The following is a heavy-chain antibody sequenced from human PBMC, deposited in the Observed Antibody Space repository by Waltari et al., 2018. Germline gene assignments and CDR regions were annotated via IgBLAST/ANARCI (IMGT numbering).Heavy chain of an antibody. Sequence: QVQLVASGGGVVQPGRSLRLSCAASGFTFSSYCMPWVRQAPGKGLEWVAVIWYDGSNKYYADSVKGRFTISRDNSKNTLYLQMNSLRAEDTAVYYCAREGYSSGYPGFDYWGQGTLVTVSS. CDR1: GFTFSSYC. CDR3: AREGYSSGYPGFDY. V-gene: IGHV3-33*01. J-gene: IGHJ4*02. D-gene: IGHD6-19*01. CDR2: IWYDGSNK.